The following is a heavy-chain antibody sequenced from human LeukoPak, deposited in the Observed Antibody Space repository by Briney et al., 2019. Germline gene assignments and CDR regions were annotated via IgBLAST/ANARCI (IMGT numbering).Heavy chain of an antibody. J-gene: IGHJ6*03. CDR3: TTLNWWDYYMDV. CDR2: IRSKANSYAT. Sequence: PGGSLRLSCAASGFTLSGSAMHWVRQASGKGLEWVGRIRSKANSYATAYAASVKGRFTISRDDSKNTAYLQMNSLKTEDTAVYYCTTLNWWDYYMDVWGKGTTVTISS. V-gene: IGHV3-73*01. D-gene: IGHD2-15*01. CDR1: GFTLSGSA.